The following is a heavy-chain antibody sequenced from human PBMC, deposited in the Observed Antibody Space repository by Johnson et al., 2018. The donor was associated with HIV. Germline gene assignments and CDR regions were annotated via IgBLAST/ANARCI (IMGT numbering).Heavy chain of an antibody. CDR3: ARGRGALDV. Sequence: VQLVESGGGVVQPGGSLRLSCAASGFIFSTYWMTWVRQAPGKGLEWVSAISGSGGSTYYADSVKGRVTISRDNSKNTLYLQMNSLRAEDTAVYYCARGRGALDVWGQGTMVSVSS. CDR1: GFIFSTYW. CDR2: ISGSGGST. V-gene: IGHV3-23*04. J-gene: IGHJ3*01. D-gene: IGHD3-16*01.